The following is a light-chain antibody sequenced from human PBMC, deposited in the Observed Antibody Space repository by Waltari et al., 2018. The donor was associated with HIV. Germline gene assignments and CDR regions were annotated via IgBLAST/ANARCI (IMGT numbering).Light chain of an antibody. Sequence: QTVVTQEPSLSVTLTCGLSSGSVSTSYYPTWLQQTPGQTPRTLIFNTHTRSSGVPDRFSGSILGNQAALTIAGAQADDESDYYCGVYLGSGTWVFGGGTKLTVL. J-gene: IGLJ2*01. V-gene: IGLV8-61*01. CDR3: GVYLGSGTWV. CDR2: NTH. CDR1: SGSVSTSYY.